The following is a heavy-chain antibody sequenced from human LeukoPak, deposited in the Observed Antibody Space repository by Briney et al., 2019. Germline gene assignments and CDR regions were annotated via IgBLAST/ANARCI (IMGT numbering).Heavy chain of an antibody. CDR1: GFTFSRYS. CDR3: ARDRLYYDILTGYRPNWFGP. D-gene: IGHD3-9*01. CDR2: ISSSSSTI. V-gene: IGHV3-48*01. Sequence: GGSLRLSCAASGFTFSRYSMNWVRQAPGKGLEWVSYISSSSSTIYYADSVKGRFTISRDNAKNSLYLQMNSLRAEDTAVYYCARDRLYYDILTGYRPNWFGPWGQGTLVTVSS. J-gene: IGHJ5*02.